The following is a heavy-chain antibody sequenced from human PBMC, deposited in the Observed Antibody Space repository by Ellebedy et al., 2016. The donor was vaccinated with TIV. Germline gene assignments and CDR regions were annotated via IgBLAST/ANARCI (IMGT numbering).Heavy chain of an antibody. D-gene: IGHD2/OR15-2a*01. CDR1: GFSISGSA. Sequence: GGSLRLSCAASGFSISGSAMHWVRQASGKGLEWVGRIKSKTNSYATAYAASVKGRFTITRDDSKNTAYLQMNSLKTEDTAVYYCTRLFGTTFYFDYWGQGTLVTVSS. V-gene: IGHV3-73*01. CDR2: IKSKTNSYAT. CDR3: TRLFGTTFYFDY. J-gene: IGHJ4*02.